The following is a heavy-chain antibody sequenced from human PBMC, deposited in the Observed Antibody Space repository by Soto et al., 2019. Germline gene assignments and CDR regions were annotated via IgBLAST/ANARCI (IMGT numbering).Heavy chain of an antibody. CDR1: GGSISSGGYY. CDR3: AIVTEYCSGGSCYEVGWFDP. CDR2: IYYSGST. V-gene: IGHV4-31*03. Sequence: QVQLQESGPGLVKPSQTLSLTCTVSGGSISSGGYYWSWIRQHPGKGLEWFGYIYYSGSTYYNPSLKSRVTLSVDTSKNQSSLKLSSVTAADTAVYYCAIVTEYCSGGSCYEVGWFDPWGQGTLVTVSS. J-gene: IGHJ5*02. D-gene: IGHD2-15*01.